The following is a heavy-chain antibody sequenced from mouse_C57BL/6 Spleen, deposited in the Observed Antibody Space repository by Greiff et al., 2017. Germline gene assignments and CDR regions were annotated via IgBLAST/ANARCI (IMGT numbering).Heavy chain of an antibody. V-gene: IGHV14-4*01. Sequence: VQLQQSGAELVRPGASVKLSCTASGFNIKDDYMPWVKQRPEQGLEWIGWIDPENGDTEYASKFQGKATITADTSSNTDYLQLSRLTSEDTAVYDSTTRQIRIAWFAYWGQGTLVTVSA. CDR3: TTRQIRIAWFAY. J-gene: IGHJ3*01. CDR2: IDPENGDT. CDR1: GFNIKDDY. D-gene: IGHD3-2*02.